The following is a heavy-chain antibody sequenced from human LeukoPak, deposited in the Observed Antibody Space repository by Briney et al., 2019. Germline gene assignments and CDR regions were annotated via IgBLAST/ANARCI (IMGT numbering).Heavy chain of an antibody. CDR1: GFTFSNYW. CDR3: ARPGRKDAFDI. D-gene: IGHD1-14*01. V-gene: IGHV3-7*04. J-gene: IGHJ3*02. Sequence: PGGSLRLSCAVSGFTFSNYWMSWVRQAPGKGLEWVANIKHDGSEKDYVDSVKGRFTISRDNAKNSLYLQMNSLRAEDTAVYYCARPGRKDAFDIWGQGTMVTVSS. CDR2: IKHDGSEK.